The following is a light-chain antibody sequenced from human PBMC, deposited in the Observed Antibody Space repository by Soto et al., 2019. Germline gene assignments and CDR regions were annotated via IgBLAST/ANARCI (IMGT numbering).Light chain of an antibody. J-gene: IGLJ3*02. CDR3: QAYDYSLTASV. V-gene: IGLV8-61*01. Sequence: QAVVTQEPSFSVSPGGTVTLTCGVSSGSVSTRYYPSWYQQTPGQAPRTLIYSTSTRSSGVPDRFSGSKSGTSASLAITGLQAEDEGDYYCQAYDYSLTASVFGGGTQLTVL. CDR1: SGSVSTRYY. CDR2: STS.